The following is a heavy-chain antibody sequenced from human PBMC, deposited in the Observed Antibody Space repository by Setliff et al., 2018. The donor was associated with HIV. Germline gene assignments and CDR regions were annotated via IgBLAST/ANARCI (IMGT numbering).Heavy chain of an antibody. CDR2: SRNKATNYTT. J-gene: IGHJ5*02. CDR3: LLPCTSGWHNWADP. Sequence: GGSLRLSCVVSGFIFSDHHMDWVRQAPGKGLEWVGRSRNKATNYTTTYGASAKGRFIISRDDSKKTAYLQMSSLRAEDTAMYYCLLPCTSGWHNWADPWGQGTLVTVSS. V-gene: IGHV3-72*01. D-gene: IGHD6-19*01. CDR1: GFIFSDHH.